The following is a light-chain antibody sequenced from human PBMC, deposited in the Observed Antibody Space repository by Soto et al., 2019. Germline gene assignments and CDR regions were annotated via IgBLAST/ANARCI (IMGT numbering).Light chain of an antibody. J-gene: IGKJ4*01. CDR3: QQRSNWPQIT. V-gene: IGKV3-11*01. CDR2: DAS. CDR1: QSVSKY. Sequence: EIVLTQSPATLSLSPGERATLSCMASQSVSKYLAWYQQKPGQAPRLLIHDASNRATGIPARFSGSGSGTDFTLTISSLEPEDFVVYYCQQRSNWPQITFGGGTKVEIK.